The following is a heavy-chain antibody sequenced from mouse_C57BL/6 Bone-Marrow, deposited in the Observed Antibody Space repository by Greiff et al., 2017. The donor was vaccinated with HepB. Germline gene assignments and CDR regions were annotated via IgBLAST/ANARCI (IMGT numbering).Heavy chain of an antibody. CDR2: IDPSDSYT. CDR3: ARPDY. Sequence: VQLQQPGAELVRPGTSVKLSCKASGYTFTSYWMHWVKQRPGQGLEWIGVIDPSDSYTNYNQKFKGKATLTVDTSSSTADMQLSSLTSEDSAVYYCARPDYWGQGTLVTVSA. J-gene: IGHJ3*01. CDR1: GYTFTSYW. V-gene: IGHV1-59*01.